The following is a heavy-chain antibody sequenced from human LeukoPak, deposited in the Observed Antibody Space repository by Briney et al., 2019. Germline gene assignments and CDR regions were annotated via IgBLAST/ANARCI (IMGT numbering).Heavy chain of an antibody. CDR2: ISAYNGNT. Sequence: GASVKVSCKASGYTFTSYGSSWVRQAPGQGLEWMGWISAYNGNTNYAQKLQGRVTMTTDTSTSTAYMELRSLRSDDTAVYYCAREAFLEWLPKYYFDYWGQGTLVTVSS. CDR3: AREAFLEWLPKYYFDY. CDR1: GYTFTSYG. D-gene: IGHD3-3*02. V-gene: IGHV1-18*01. J-gene: IGHJ4*02.